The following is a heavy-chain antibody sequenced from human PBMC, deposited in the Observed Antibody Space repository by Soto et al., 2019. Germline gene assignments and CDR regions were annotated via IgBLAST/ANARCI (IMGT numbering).Heavy chain of an antibody. J-gene: IGHJ6*02. CDR2: ISYDGSNK. V-gene: IGHV3-30-3*01. Sequence: QVQLVESGGCVVQPGRSLRLSCAASGFTFRSDAMHWVRQAPGKVLEWVAVISYDGSNKYYADSVKGRFTISRDNSKNTLYLQMNSLRAEDKAVYYCARVYCSGGSCYPPNYYYYGMDVWGQGTTVTVSS. CDR3: ARVYCSGGSCYPPNYYYYGMDV. CDR1: GFTFRSDA. D-gene: IGHD2-15*01.